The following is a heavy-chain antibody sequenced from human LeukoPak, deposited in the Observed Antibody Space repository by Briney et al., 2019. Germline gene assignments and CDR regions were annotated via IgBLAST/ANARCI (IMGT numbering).Heavy chain of an antibody. CDR1: GLSFSSFA. CDR3: AKASWVSSTDAVR. V-gene: IGHV3-23*01. Sequence: GGSLRLSCAASGLSFSSFAMSWVRQGPARGLEWVSRIRGSGETFYADSVKGRFTLSSDSSRNTVYFQLNNLRVEDTAIYYCAKASWVSSTDAVRWGQGTLVTVSS. D-gene: IGHD3-16*01. CDR2: IRGSGET. J-gene: IGHJ4*02.